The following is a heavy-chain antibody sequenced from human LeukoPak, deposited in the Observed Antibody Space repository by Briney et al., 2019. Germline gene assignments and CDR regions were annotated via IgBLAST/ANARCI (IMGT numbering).Heavy chain of an antibody. J-gene: IGHJ4*02. CDR3: AKGPLMYHYDSSGHPDY. CDR2: ISGSGGST. Sequence: GGSLRLSCVASGFTFSSYAMTWVRQAPGKGLEWVSTISGSGGSTYYADSVKGRFTISRDNSKNTLYLQMNSLRAEDTAVYYCAKGPLMYHYDSSGHPDYWGQGTPVTVSS. CDR1: GFTFSSYA. V-gene: IGHV3-23*01. D-gene: IGHD3-22*01.